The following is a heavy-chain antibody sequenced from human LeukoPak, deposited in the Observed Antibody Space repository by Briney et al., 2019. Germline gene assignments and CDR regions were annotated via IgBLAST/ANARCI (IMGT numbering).Heavy chain of an antibody. CDR2: ISGSGGST. Sequence: GGSLRLSCAASGFTFSSYAMSWVRQAPGKGLEWVSAISGSGGSTYYADSAKGRFTISRDNSKNTLYLQMNSLRAEDTAVYYCAKGTYYYGSGSYYNLDYWGQGTLVTVSS. CDR3: AKGTYYYGSGSYYNLDY. V-gene: IGHV3-23*01. J-gene: IGHJ4*02. CDR1: GFTFSSYA. D-gene: IGHD3-10*01.